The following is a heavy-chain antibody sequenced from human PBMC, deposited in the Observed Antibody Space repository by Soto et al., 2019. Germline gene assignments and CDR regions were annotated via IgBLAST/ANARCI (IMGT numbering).Heavy chain of an antibody. CDR2: TRQDGGQE. V-gene: IGHV3-7*03. D-gene: IGHD6-19*01. Sequence: EVQLVESGGGLVQPGGSLRLSCAASGFTFSSYWMSWVRQAPGKGLAWVAHTRQDGGQEYYVDSVKGRFTISRDNAKNSRYLQMNSPRVEDTAVYYCARYPNPTVAGLPFDLWGQGTLVTV. CDR3: ARYPNPTVAGLPFDL. CDR1: GFTFSSYW. J-gene: IGHJ4*02.